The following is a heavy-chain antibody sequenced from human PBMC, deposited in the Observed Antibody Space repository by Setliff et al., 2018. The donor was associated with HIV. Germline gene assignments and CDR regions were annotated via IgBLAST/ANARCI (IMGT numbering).Heavy chain of an antibody. J-gene: IGHJ4*02. CDR3: AREIRNYDFWSGYWEDHYFDS. V-gene: IGHV1-3*01. Sequence: ASVKVSCKASGYTFTSYAMHWVRQAPGQRLEWVGWINAGNGNTKYSQKFQGRVTITRDTSASTAYMELSSLRSEDTAVYYCAREIRNYDFWSGYWEDHYFDSWGQGTLVTVSS. CDR2: INAGNGNT. D-gene: IGHD3-3*01. CDR1: GYTFTSYA.